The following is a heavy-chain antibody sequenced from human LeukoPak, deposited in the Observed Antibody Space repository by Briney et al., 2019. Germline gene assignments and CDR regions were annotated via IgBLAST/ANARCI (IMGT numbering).Heavy chain of an antibody. J-gene: IGHJ5*02. Sequence: PSETLSLTCTVSGGSISSYYWSWIRQPPGKGLEGIGYIYYSGSTNYNPSLKSRVTISVDTSKNQFSLKLSSVTAADTAVYYCARAYGEGFRFDPWGQGTLVTVSS. V-gene: IGHV4-59*01. CDR2: IYYSGST. CDR3: ARAYGEGFRFDP. CDR1: GGSISSYY. D-gene: IGHD4-17*01.